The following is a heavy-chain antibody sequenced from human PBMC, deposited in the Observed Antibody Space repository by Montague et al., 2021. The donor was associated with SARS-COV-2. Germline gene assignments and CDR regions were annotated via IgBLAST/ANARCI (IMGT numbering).Heavy chain of an antibody. CDR2: ISYDGSNK. CDR3: ASKLADYGDFDY. CDR1: GFTFSSYA. J-gene: IGHJ4*02. V-gene: IGHV3-30-3*01. D-gene: IGHD4-17*01. Sequence: SLRLSCAASGFTFSSYAMHWVHQAPGKGLEWVAVISYDGSNKYYXDSVKGRFTISRDNSKNTLYLQMNSLRAEDTAVYYCASKLADYGDFDYWGQGTLVTVSS.